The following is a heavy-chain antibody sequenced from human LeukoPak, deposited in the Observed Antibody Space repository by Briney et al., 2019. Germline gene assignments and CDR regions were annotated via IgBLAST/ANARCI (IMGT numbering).Heavy chain of an antibody. D-gene: IGHD2-2*01. CDR1: GGSISSYY. V-gene: IGHV4-59*01. CDR2: FYYSGST. CDR3: ARAPVVPAAPDPGFDY. J-gene: IGHJ4*02. Sequence: SETLSLTCTVSGGSISSYYWSWIRQPPWKGLEWIGYFYYSGSTNYNPSLKSRVTISVDTSKNQFSLKLSSVTAADTAVYYCARAPVVPAAPDPGFDYWGQGTLVTVSS.